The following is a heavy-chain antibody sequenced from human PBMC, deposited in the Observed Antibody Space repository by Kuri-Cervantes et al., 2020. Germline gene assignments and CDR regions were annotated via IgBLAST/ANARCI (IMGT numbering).Heavy chain of an antibody. CDR2: ISAYNGNT. CDR1: GYTFSIYG. V-gene: IGHV1-18*01. Sequence: SVKVSCKASGYTFSIYGISWVRQAPGQGLEWMGWISAYNGNTNYAQKLQGRVTMTTDTSTTTAYMELRSLRSDDTAVYYCARDRPVGENWFDPWGQGTLVTVSS. D-gene: IGHD3-16*01. CDR3: ARDRPVGENWFDP. J-gene: IGHJ5*02.